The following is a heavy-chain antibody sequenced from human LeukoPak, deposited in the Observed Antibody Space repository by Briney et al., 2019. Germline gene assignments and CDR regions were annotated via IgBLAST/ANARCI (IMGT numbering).Heavy chain of an antibody. CDR1: GFTFSSYA. CDR2: ISGSGGST. D-gene: IGHD2-15*01. J-gene: IGHJ4*02. CDR3: AKDSCSGGSCYEDY. Sequence: GRSLRLSCAASGFTFSSYAMSWVRQAPGKGLEWVSGISGSGGSTYYADSVKGRFTISRDNSKKTLYLQMNSLTAEDTAVYYCAKDSCSGGSCYEDYWGQGTLVTVSP. V-gene: IGHV3-23*01.